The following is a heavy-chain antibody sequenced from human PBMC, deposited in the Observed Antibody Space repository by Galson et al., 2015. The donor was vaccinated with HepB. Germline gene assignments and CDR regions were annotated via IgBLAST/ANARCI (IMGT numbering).Heavy chain of an antibody. V-gene: IGHV3-30-3*02. CDR1: GFTFSNYA. J-gene: IGHJ4*02. Sequence: SLRLSCAASGFTFSNYAFHWVRQAPGKGLEWVALISYDGINKYYADSLKGRFTISREKSKNTLFLQMNNMRGEDTALYYCASLETRGMTTMPFDYWGQGTLVTVSS. CDR2: ISYDGINK. CDR3: ASLETRGMTTMPFDY. D-gene: IGHD5-24*01.